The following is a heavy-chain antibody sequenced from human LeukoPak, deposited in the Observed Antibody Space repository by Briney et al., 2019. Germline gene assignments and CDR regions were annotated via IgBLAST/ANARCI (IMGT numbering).Heavy chain of an antibody. CDR2: IGTAGDT. Sequence: GGSLRLSCAASGFTFSSYDMHWVRQVTGKGLEWVSGIGTAGDTYYSGSVKGRFTISRENVKNSLYLQMNSLRAGDTAVYYCARAMVRRVIIGAYDIWGQGTMVTVSS. CDR1: GFTFSSYD. V-gene: IGHV3-13*01. D-gene: IGHD3-10*01. J-gene: IGHJ3*02. CDR3: ARAMVRRVIIGAYDI.